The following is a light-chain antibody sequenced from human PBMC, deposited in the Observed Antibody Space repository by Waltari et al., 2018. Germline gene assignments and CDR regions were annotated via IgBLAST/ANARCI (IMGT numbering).Light chain of an antibody. J-gene: IGKJ2*01. CDR1: QRISSW. CDR2: KAS. CDR3: QQYSNYPYT. V-gene: IGKV1-5*03. Sequence: DIQMTQSPSTLSASVGATVTITCRASQRISSWLAWYQQKPGKAPKLLIHKASTLESGVPSRFSGSGSGTEFTLTIDSLLPDDFATYYCQQYSNYPYTFGQGTKLEI.